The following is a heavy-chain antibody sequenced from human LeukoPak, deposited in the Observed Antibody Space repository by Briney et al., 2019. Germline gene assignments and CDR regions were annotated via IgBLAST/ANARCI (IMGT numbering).Heavy chain of an antibody. V-gene: IGHV1-18*04. J-gene: IGHJ4*02. CDR3: ARDKSPIRSRSGSESSPLDN. D-gene: IGHD6-19*01. CDR1: GYTFTYYG. Sequence: GVSVKVSFKTSGYTFTYYGINWVRQAPGQGGEWMGWISGYNGNRKYAQKFQGRVTITTDTFTNTAYMELRSLRSDDTAMYYCARDKSPIRSRSGSESSPLDNWGQGTLVFVSS. CDR2: ISGYNGNR.